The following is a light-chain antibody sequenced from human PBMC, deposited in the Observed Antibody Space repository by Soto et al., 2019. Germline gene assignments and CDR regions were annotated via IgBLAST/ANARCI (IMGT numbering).Light chain of an antibody. V-gene: IGLV2-8*01. CDR3: CCFAGSNTYI. CDR2: EVS. J-gene: IGLJ2*01. CDR1: SRDIGEYNY. Sequence: QSVLTQPPSASGSPGQSVTFSCTGTSRDIGEYNYVSWYQQHPGKAPKLIIFEVSQRPSGVPDRFSGSRSDNTASLTVSGLQAEDEADYYCCCFAGSNTYIFGGGTKLTVL.